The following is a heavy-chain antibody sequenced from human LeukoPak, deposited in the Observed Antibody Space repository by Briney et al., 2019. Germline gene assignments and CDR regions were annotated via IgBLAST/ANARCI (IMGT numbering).Heavy chain of an antibody. CDR3: VTDTAHGRLHG. D-gene: IGHD2-8*01. J-gene: IGHJ4*02. Sequence: RGSLRLSCVASGFTFSSSWRSCVRQAPGKGLEWVANTKKDGKEKYSVDSVKGRLTISRENAKNSVYLQMNSLRAEDTAVYFFVTDTAHGRLHGWGQGTLVTVSS. V-gene: IGHV3-7*01. CDR2: TKKDGKEK. CDR1: GFTFSSSW.